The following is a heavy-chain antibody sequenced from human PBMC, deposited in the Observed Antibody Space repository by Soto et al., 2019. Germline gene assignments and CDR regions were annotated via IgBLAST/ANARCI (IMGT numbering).Heavy chain of an antibody. CDR3: ARDRDYYGSGNYYNRIDF. CDR2: IIPIFGTP. J-gene: IGHJ4*02. CDR1: GGIFSTYA. Sequence: QVQLVQSGAEVKKPGSSVKVSCKASGGIFSTYAISWLRQAPGQGLEWMGGIIPIFGTPNYAQRFQGRVNITADDSTTTSYMELSRLKSEDTAVYYCARDRDYYGSGNYYNRIDFWGQGTLVTVSS. V-gene: IGHV1-69*01. D-gene: IGHD3-10*01.